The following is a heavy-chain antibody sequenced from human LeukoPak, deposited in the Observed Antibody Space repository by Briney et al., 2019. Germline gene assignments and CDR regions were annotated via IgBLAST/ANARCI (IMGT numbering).Heavy chain of an antibody. CDR2: IYSGGST. V-gene: IGHV3-53*01. CDR3: ARAATYYDILTGYSTTYFQH. Sequence: GGSLRLSCAASEFTVSSNYMSWVRQAPGKGLEWVSVIYSGGSTYYSDSVKGRFTISRDNSKNTLYLQMNSLRAEDTAVYYCARAATYYDILTGYSTTYFQHWGQGTLVPVSS. CDR1: EFTVSSNY. D-gene: IGHD3-9*01. J-gene: IGHJ1*01.